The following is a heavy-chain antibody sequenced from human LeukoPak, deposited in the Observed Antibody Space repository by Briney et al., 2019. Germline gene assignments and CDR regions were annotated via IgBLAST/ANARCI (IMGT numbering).Heavy chain of an antibody. Sequence: ASVKVSCKASGYTFTSYAMHWVRQAPGQRLEWVGWINAGNGYTKYSQIFQGRVTITRDTSASTVYMELSSLRSEDTAVYYCARVVSSSSVSNDYWGQGTLVTVSS. J-gene: IGHJ4*02. CDR3: ARVVSSSSVSNDY. V-gene: IGHV1-3*01. D-gene: IGHD6-13*01. CDR1: GYTFTSYA. CDR2: INAGNGYT.